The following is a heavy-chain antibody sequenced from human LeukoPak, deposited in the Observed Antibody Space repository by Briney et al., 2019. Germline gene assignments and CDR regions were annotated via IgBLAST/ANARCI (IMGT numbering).Heavy chain of an antibody. Sequence: VGGVKVSCMAPRYTFTSYVIYWVRRATGRGGEGMGWMYPNSGNRGYAQKFQGRVTITRNPSISTAYMELSSLRYEDTAVYYCVVEIVVVPAALGAFDIWGQGTMVTVSS. D-gene: IGHD2-2*03. J-gene: IGHJ3*02. CDR2: MYPNSGNR. CDR1: RYTFTSYV. V-gene: IGHV1-8*03. CDR3: VVEIVVVPAALGAFDI.